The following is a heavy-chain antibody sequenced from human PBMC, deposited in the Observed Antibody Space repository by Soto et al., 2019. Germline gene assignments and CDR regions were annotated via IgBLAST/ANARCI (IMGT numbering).Heavy chain of an antibody. V-gene: IGHV1-69*01. J-gene: IGHJ3*02. CDR2: IIPIFGTA. CDR3: ERSAGVRAPFDI. Sequence: QVQLVQSGAEVKKPGSSVKVSCKASGGTFSSYASSWVRQAPGQGLEWMGGIIPIFGTANYAQKCQGRVTITADESTSTAYMEQSSLSSEAAAVYSCERSAGVRAPFDIWGQGPMVIVAS. CDR1: GGTFSSYA. D-gene: IGHD3-3*01.